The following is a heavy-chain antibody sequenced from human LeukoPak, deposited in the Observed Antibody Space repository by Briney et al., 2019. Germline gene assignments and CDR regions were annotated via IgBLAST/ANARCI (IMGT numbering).Heavy chain of an antibody. Sequence: GGSLRHSCAASGFTFSSYGMSWVRQAPGKGLEWVSAISGSGGSTYYADSVKGRFTISRDNSKNTLYLQMNSLRAEDTAVYYCAKEGLVAAAGYYYYYYMDVWGKGTTVTISS. CDR1: GFTFSSYG. J-gene: IGHJ6*03. CDR2: ISGSGGST. D-gene: IGHD6-13*01. V-gene: IGHV3-23*01. CDR3: AKEGLVAAAGYYYYYYMDV.